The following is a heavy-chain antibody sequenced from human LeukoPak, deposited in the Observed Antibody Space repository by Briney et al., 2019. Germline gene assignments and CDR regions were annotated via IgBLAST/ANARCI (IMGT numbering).Heavy chain of an antibody. Sequence: GGSLRLSCAASGFTVSSNYMSWVRQAPGKGLEWVSVIYSGGSTYYVDSVEGRFIISRDNSKNTVYLQMNRLRAEDTAVYYCAKHDSSGWYGGSRGFDYWGQGTLVTVSS. CDR1: GFTVSSNY. CDR3: AKHDSSGWYGGSRGFDY. J-gene: IGHJ4*02. CDR2: IYSGGST. D-gene: IGHD6-19*01. V-gene: IGHV3-53*01.